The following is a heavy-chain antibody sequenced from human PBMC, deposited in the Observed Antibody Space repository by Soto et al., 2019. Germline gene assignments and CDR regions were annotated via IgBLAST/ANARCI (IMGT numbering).Heavy chain of an antibody. V-gene: IGHV1-2*02. CDR3: ARDLPSGIAVAGP. CDR2: INPNSGGT. D-gene: IGHD6-19*01. J-gene: IGHJ5*02. CDR1: GYTFTGDY. Sequence: ASVKVSCKASGYTFTGDYMHWVRQAPGQGLEWMGWINPNSGGTNYAQKFQGRVTMTRDTSISTAYMELSRLRSDDTAVYYCARDLPSGIAVAGPWGQGTLVTSPQ.